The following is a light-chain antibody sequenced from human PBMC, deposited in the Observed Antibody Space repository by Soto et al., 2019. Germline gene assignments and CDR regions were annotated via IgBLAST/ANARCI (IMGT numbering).Light chain of an antibody. CDR1: QSVSSNY. J-gene: IGKJ4*01. Sequence: EIVLTQSPGTLSLSPGERATLSCRASQSVSSNYLAWYQQKPGQAPRLLIYGASSRPTGIPDRFSGSGSGTDFTLTISRLEPGDFAVYHCHQYGSSPPTFGGGTKVEIK. CDR3: HQYGSSPPT. V-gene: IGKV3-20*01. CDR2: GAS.